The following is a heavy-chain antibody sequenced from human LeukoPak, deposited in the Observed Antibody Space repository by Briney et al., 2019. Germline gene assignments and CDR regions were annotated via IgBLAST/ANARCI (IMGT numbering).Heavy chain of an antibody. V-gene: IGHV3-30*02. CDR2: IGHDGSNK. D-gene: IGHD2-21*02. CDR3: AKDGDWTFDI. Sequence: GGSLRLSCAASGVTFSNSGMHWVRQAPGKGLEWVAYIGHDGSNKFYAESVKGRFTISGDNSMDTAYLQMNSLKTEDTAIYYCAKDGDWTFDIWGQGTMVTVSS. J-gene: IGHJ3*02. CDR1: GVTFSNSG.